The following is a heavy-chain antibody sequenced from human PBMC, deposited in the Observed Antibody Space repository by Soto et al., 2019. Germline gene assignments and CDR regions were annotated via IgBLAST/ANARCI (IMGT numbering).Heavy chain of an antibody. Sequence: QVQLVQSGAEEKKPGSSVKVSCRASGGTFSNYAISWVRQAPGQGLVWMGGIVPAFVTPNYAQNLQGRITITAEDPTTTVYMDLNSLRSEDTAVYYCARGATIFGVAAYSYYEMEVWGQGTTVTVSS. V-gene: IGHV1-69*01. CDR2: IVPAFVTP. J-gene: IGHJ6*02. CDR1: GGTFSNYA. D-gene: IGHD3-3*01. CDR3: ARGATIFGVAAYSYYEMEV.